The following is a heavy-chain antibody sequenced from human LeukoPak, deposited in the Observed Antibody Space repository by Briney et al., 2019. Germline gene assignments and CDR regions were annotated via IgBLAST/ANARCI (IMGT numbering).Heavy chain of an antibody. CDR2: IGSSSSTI. Sequence: PGGSLRLSCAASGFTFSSYSMNWVRQAPGKGLEWVSYIGSSSSTIDYADSVKGRFTISRDNAKHSLCLQMNSLRAEETAGYYCARSPNTRFLTFAPWRQATLVAVSS. CDR1: GFTFSSYS. J-gene: IGHJ5*02. D-gene: IGHD3-3*01. CDR3: ARSPNTRFLTFAP. V-gene: IGHV3-48*01.